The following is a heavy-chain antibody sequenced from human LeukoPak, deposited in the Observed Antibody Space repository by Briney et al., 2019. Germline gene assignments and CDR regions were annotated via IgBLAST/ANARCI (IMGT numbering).Heavy chain of an antibody. Sequence: GGSLRLSCAASGFTFSSYGMHWVRQAPGKGLEGVAVISYDGSNKYYADSVKGRFTISRDNSKNTLYLQMNSLRAEDTAVYYCATPYLYSSSDYWGQGTLVTVSS. V-gene: IGHV3-30*03. CDR3: ATPYLYSSSDY. CDR1: GFTFSSYG. CDR2: ISYDGSNK. D-gene: IGHD6-13*01. J-gene: IGHJ4*02.